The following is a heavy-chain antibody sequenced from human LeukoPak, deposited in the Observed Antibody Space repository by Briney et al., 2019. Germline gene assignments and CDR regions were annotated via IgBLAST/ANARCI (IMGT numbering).Heavy chain of an antibody. J-gene: IGHJ3*02. Sequence: SETLSLTCTVSGGSISSYYWSWIRQVPGKGLEWIAYIYYIGSTDYNPSLKSRVTISVDTSKNQFSLKLSSVTAADTAVYYCARAPGGRVVVPAAIGSHAFDIWGQGTMVTVSS. V-gene: IGHV4-59*01. CDR1: GGSISSYY. D-gene: IGHD2-2*02. CDR3: ARAPGGRVVVPAAIGSHAFDI. CDR2: IYYIGST.